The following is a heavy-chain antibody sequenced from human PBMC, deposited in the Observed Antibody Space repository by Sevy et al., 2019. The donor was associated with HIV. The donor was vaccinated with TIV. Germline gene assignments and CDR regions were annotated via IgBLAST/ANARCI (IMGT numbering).Heavy chain of an antibody. CDR3: ARRNDFDI. V-gene: IGHV4-59*08. CDR1: GGSINSDH. J-gene: IGHJ3*02. Sequence: SETLSLNCTVSGGSINSDHWNWIRQPPGKGLECIGYVYYTGGTNYNPSLKNRVTISVDRTKNQFSLKLTSVTAADTAVYYCARRNDFDIWGQGIMVTVSS. CDR2: VYYTGGT.